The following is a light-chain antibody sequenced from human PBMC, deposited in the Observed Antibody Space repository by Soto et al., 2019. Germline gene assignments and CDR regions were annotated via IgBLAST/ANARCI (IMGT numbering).Light chain of an antibody. V-gene: IGKV3-20*01. CDR2: DAS. CDR1: QSLSSGY. Sequence: EVVLTQSPSTLSLSPGERVTLSCRASQSLSSGYLAWYQQRPGQAPRLLIYDASSRATGIPNRFSGGGSGTDFTLTISRLEPEDFAVYYCQQYGSSTWTFGQGTKVEIK. J-gene: IGKJ1*01. CDR3: QQYGSSTWT.